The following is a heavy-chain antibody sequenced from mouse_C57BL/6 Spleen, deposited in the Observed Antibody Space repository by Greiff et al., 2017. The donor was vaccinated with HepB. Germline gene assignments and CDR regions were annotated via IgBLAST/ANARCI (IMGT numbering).Heavy chain of an antibody. V-gene: IGHV1-15*01. Sequence: VQLQQSGAELVRPGASVTLSCKASGYTFTDYEMHWVKQTPVHGLEWIGAIDPETGGTAYNQKFKGKAILTADKSSSTAYMELRSLTSEDSAVYYCTRHYGSNYYFDYWGQGTTLTVSS. J-gene: IGHJ2*01. CDR2: IDPETGGT. D-gene: IGHD1-1*01. CDR1: GYTFTDYE. CDR3: TRHYGSNYYFDY.